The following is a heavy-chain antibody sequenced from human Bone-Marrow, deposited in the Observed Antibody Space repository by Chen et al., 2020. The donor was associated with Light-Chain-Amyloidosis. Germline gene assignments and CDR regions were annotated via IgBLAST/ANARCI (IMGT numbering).Heavy chain of an antibody. Sequence: EVQLVESGGGSVQPGGSLRLSCAASGFTFSDYWMHWVRQAPGKGLVWVSHIHGDASGVSYADYVKGRFTSSRDNARNTLYLQMNSLRAEDTAVYCCVRDLNEPFTGLYKGWFDSWGRGTQVTVSS. J-gene: IGHJ5*01. CDR1: GFTFSDYW. V-gene: IGHV3-74*01. CDR2: IHGDASGV. CDR3: VRDLNEPFTGLYKGWFDS. D-gene: IGHD1-1*01.